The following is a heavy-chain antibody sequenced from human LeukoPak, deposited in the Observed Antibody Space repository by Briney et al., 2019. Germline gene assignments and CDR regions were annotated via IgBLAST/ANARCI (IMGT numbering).Heavy chain of an antibody. CDR3: AKDAQRGFDYSNSLEY. D-gene: IGHD4-11*01. V-gene: IGHV3-33*06. Sequence: PTGGSLRLSCAGSGFTYSHFGMRWVRQAPGEGLEWVAVIWSDGTEKYYGDAVKGRFTISRDNSRNTVYLQMNNLRDDDTAVYYCAKDAQRGFDYSNSLEYWGQGTLVILSS. CDR1: GFTYSHFG. J-gene: IGHJ4*02. CDR2: IWSDGTEK.